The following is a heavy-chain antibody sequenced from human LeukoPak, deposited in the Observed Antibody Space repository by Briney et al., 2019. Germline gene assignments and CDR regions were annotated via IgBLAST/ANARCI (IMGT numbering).Heavy chain of an antibody. Sequence: PSETLSLTCTVSGGSISSYYWSWIRQPPGKGLEWIGYIYYSGSTNYNPSLKSRVTISVDTSKNQFSLKLSSVTAADTAVYYCARGASYYYDSSEEDAFDIWGQGTMVTVSS. CDR2: IYYSGST. CDR1: GGSISSYY. CDR3: ARGASYYYDSSEEDAFDI. D-gene: IGHD3-22*01. J-gene: IGHJ3*02. V-gene: IGHV4-59*08.